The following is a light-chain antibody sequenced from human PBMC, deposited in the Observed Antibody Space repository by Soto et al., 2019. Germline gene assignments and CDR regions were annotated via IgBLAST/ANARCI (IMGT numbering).Light chain of an antibody. Sequence: EIMLTQSPGTLSLSPGERATLSCRASQSGRSRYLAWYQQKPGQAPRLLIYATSNRATGIPDRFSGSGSGTDFILTITRLEPEDFAVYYCQNYGTSWTFGQGTKVEIK. CDR3: QNYGTSWT. J-gene: IGKJ1*01. V-gene: IGKV3-20*01. CDR2: ATS. CDR1: QSGRSRY.